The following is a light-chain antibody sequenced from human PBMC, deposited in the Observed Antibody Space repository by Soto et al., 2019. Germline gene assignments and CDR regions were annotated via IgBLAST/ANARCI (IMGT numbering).Light chain of an antibody. CDR1: QSVSSY. V-gene: IGKV3-11*01. CDR3: QQRSNWPPEVT. Sequence: EIVLTQSPATLSLSPGERATLSCRASQSVSSYLAWYQQKPDQAPRLLIYDASNRATCIPARFSGSGSGTDFTHTIRSLEPEDFAIYYCQQRSNWPPEVTFGPGTKVDIK. J-gene: IGKJ3*01. CDR2: DAS.